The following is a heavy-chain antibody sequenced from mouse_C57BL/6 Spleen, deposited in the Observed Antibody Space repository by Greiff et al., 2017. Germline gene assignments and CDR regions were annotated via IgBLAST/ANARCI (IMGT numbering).Heavy chain of an antibody. CDR3: ARPNTGGPWFAY. CDR1: GFTFSSYG. D-gene: IGHD2-2*01. V-gene: IGHV5-6*01. CDR2: ISSGGSYT. J-gene: IGHJ4*01. Sequence: EVKLMESGGDLVKPGGSLKLSCAASGFTFSSYGMSWVRQTPDKRLEWVATISSGGSYTYYPDSVKGRFTISRDNAKNTLYLQMSSLKSEDTAMYYCARPNTGGPWFAYWGQGTSVTVSS.